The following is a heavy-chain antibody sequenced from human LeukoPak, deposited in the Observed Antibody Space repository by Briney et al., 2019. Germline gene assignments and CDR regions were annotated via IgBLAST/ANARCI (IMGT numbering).Heavy chain of an antibody. Sequence: SETLSLTCTVSGDSICRINYYWGWIRQPPGKGLEWIVSMSYSGHTYYNPSLKSRVTTSIDTSKNQLSLNLKSVTAADTAVYYCARDGRSSYYHYMDVWGKGTTVTVSS. J-gene: IGHJ6*03. V-gene: IGHV4-39*07. CDR1: GDSICRINYY. CDR2: MSYSGHT. D-gene: IGHD3-10*01. CDR3: ARDGRSSYYHYMDV.